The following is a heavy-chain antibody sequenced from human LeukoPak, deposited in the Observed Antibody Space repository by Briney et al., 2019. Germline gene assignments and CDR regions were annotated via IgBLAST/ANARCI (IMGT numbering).Heavy chain of an antibody. V-gene: IGHV1-2*02. J-gene: IGHJ5*02. CDR1: GYTFTGYY. CDR2: INPNSGGT. CDR3: ARLFGVVIDNWFDP. Sequence: ASVKVSCKASGYTFTGYYMHWVRQAPGQGLEWMGWINPNSGGTNYAQKFQGRVTMTRDTSISTAYMELSRLRSDDTAVYYCARLFGVVIDNWFDPWGQGTLVTVSS. D-gene: IGHD3-3*01.